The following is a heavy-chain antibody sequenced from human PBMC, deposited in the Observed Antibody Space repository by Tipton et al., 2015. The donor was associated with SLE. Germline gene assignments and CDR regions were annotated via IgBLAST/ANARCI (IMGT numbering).Heavy chain of an antibody. CDR3: ASLRIAVAGHAFDI. J-gene: IGHJ3*02. CDR2: IYTSGST. D-gene: IGHD6-19*01. CDR1: GGSISSGSYY. V-gene: IGHV4-61*09. Sequence: TLSLTCTVSGGSISSGSYYWSWIRQPAGKGLEWIRYIYTSGSTNYNPSLKSRVTISVDTSKNQFSLKLSSVTAADTAVYYCASLRIAVAGHAFDIWGQGTMVTVPS.